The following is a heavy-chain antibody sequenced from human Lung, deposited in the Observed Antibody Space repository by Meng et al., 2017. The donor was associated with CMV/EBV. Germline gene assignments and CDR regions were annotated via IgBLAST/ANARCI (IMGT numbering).Heavy chain of an antibody. Sequence: LXCAVYGGSFSGYYWSWIRQPPGKGLEWIGEINHSGSTNYNPSLKSRVTISVDTSKNQFSLKLSSVTAADTAVYYCARWATANYYYYGMEVWGPGTXVTVSS. V-gene: IGHV4-34*01. CDR1: GGSFSGYY. D-gene: IGHD5-24*01. CDR3: ARWATANYYYYGMEV. J-gene: IGHJ6*02. CDR2: INHSGST.